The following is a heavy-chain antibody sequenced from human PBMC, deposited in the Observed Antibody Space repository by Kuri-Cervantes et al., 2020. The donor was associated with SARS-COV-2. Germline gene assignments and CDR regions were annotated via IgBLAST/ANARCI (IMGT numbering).Heavy chain of an antibody. Sequence: SETLSLTCAVYGGSFSGYYWSWIRQPPGKGLEWIGEINHSGSTNYNPSLKSRVTISVDTSKNQFSLKLSSVTAADTAVYYCARELLGIQSSGSYYMDVWGKGTTVTVSS. V-gene: IGHV4-34*01. CDR1: GGSFSGYY. CDR3: ARELLGIQSSGSYYMDV. D-gene: IGHD3-10*01. CDR2: INHSGST. J-gene: IGHJ6*03.